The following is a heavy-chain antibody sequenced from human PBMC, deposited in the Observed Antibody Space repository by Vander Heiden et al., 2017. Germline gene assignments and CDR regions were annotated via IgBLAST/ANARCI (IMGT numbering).Heavy chain of an antibody. CDR2: IRSKGYGGAT. CDR3: VRTTTVTTTDFDY. J-gene: IGHJ4*02. Sequence: EVQLVESGGGLVKPERSLRLSCTASGFSFVDDAMSCFRKVPGKGPEWVGCIRSKGYGGATEYAASVKDRFTISRDDSRSIAYLQMNNLKTEDTAVYYCVRTTTVTTTDFDYWGQGTLVTVSP. V-gene: IGHV3-49*05. D-gene: IGHD4-17*01. CDR1: GFSFVDDA.